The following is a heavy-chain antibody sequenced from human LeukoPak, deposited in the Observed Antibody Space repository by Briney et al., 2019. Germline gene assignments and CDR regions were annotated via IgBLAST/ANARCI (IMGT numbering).Heavy chain of an antibody. V-gene: IGHV3-11*03. CDR3: ARHYYDSRYPTSGYYMDV. J-gene: IGHJ6*03. CDR2: ISNSGTDT. Sequence: GGSLRLSCGGSGFSFRDYYMSWIRQTPGKGLEWVSYISNSGTDTNYADSVKGRFTISRDNAKNSLYLQMNSLRAEDTALYYCARHYYDSRYPTSGYYMDVWGKGTTVTVSS. CDR1: GFSFRDYY. D-gene: IGHD3-22*01.